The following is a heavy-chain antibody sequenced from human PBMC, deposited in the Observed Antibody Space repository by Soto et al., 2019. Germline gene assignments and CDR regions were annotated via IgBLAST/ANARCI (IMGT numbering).Heavy chain of an antibody. CDR3: TTACGTTCYWSYYGMDV. J-gene: IGHJ6*02. V-gene: IGHV3-15*01. D-gene: IGHD2-2*01. Sequence: EVQLVESGGGLVKPGGSLRLSCEASGFIFNNAWMNWVRQSPGKGLEWVGHIKSKGDGGTTDYAAPGNGRFIISRDDSKKTLYLQMDSLKTEDTAVYYCTTACGTTCYWSYYGMDVWGQGTTVTVSS. CDR2: IKSKGDGGTT. CDR1: GFIFNNAW.